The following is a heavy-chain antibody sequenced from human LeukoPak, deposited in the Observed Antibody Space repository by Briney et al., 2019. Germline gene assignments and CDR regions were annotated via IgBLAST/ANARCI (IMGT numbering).Heavy chain of an antibody. Sequence: PGGSLRLSCAASGFTFSSYSMNWVRQAPGKGLEWVSSISSSSSYIYYADSVKGRFTISRDNAKNSLYLQMNSLRAEDTAVYYCAKDLQGYFDYWGQGTLVTVSS. CDR2: ISSSSSYI. CDR3: AKDLQGYFDY. J-gene: IGHJ4*02. CDR1: GFTFSSYS. V-gene: IGHV3-21*01.